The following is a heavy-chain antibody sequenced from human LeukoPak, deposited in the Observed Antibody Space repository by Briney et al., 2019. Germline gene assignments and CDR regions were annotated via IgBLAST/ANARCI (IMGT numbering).Heavy chain of an antibody. Sequence: GASVKVSCKASGYTFTSYGISWVRQAPGQGLEWMGWISAYNGNTNYAQKLQGRVTMTTDTSTSTAYMELRSLRSDDTAVYYCARRNLYYYDSSGYHNWFDPWGQGTLVTVSS. CDR1: GYTFTSYG. CDR2: ISAYNGNT. V-gene: IGHV1-18*01. D-gene: IGHD3-22*01. CDR3: ARRNLYYYDSSGYHNWFDP. J-gene: IGHJ5*02.